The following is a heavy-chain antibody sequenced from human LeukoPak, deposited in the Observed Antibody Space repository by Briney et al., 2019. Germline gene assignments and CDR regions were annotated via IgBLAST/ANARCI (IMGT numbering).Heavy chain of an antibody. CDR3: ARGLPVYGDYAPQSYYMAV. J-gene: IGHJ6*03. CDR2: LYSGGST. Sequence: GGSDRLSCAASGFTVSSNYMSWVRQAPGKGLEWVSVLYSGGSTYYADSVKGRVAISRDNSKNTLYLQMNSVRAEDTAVYYCARGLPVYGDYAPQSYYMAVWGKPCTATVSS. V-gene: IGHV3-53*01. D-gene: IGHD4-17*01. CDR1: GFTVSSNY.